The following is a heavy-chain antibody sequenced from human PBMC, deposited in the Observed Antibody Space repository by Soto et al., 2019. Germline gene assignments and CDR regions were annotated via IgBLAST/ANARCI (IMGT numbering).Heavy chain of an antibody. CDR1: GYTFTSYG. D-gene: IGHD6-13*01. CDR3: ARDFKGHSSSWYQMFFDY. V-gene: IGHV1-18*01. CDR2: ISAYNGNT. Sequence: GASVKVSCKASGYTFTSYGISWVRQAPGQGLEWMGWISAYNGNTNYAQKLQGRVTMTTDTSTSTAYMELRSLRSDDTAVYYCARDFKGHSSSWYQMFFDYWGQGPLVTVSS. J-gene: IGHJ4*02.